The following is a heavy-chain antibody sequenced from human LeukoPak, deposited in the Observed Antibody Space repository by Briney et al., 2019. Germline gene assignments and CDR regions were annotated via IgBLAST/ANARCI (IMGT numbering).Heavy chain of an antibody. CDR1: GGSISSPNYY. CDR3: ARDILVGNYPDYFDF. D-gene: IGHD3-3*01. CDR2: LYYSGST. J-gene: IGHJ4*02. V-gene: IGHV4-39*07. Sequence: PSETLSLTCAVAGGSISSPNYYWGWIRQPLGKGLEWIGSLYYSGSTYYNASLKSRVTISVDMSKNQFSLNLASVTAADTAVYYCARDILVGNYPDYFDFWGQGILVIVSS.